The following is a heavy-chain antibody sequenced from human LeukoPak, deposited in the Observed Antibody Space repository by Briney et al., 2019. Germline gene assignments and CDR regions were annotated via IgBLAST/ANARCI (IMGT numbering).Heavy chain of an antibody. CDR3: AKSAGYNWGFH. J-gene: IGHJ4*02. D-gene: IGHD5-24*01. CDR1: GFTFSNYG. CDR2: ISSDGSNK. Sequence: GGSLRLSCAASGFTFSNYGMHWVCQAPGKGLEWVALISSDGSNKYYADSVKGRFTISRDNSKNTLYLQMSSLRAEDTAVYYCAKSAGYNWGFHWGQGTLVTVSS. V-gene: IGHV3-30*18.